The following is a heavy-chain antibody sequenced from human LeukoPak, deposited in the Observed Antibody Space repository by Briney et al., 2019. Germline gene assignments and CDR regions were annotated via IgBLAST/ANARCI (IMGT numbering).Heavy chain of an antibody. CDR3: ASRRWGSSSSYFDY. J-gene: IGHJ4*02. CDR1: GFTFSSYG. Sequence: PGGSLRLSCAASGFTFSSYGMHWVRQAPGKGLEWVAFIRYDGSNKYYADSVKGRFTISRDNSKNTLYLQMNSLRAEDTAVYYCASRRWGSSSSYFDYWGQGTLVTVSS. V-gene: IGHV3-30*02. D-gene: IGHD6-6*01. CDR2: IRYDGSNK.